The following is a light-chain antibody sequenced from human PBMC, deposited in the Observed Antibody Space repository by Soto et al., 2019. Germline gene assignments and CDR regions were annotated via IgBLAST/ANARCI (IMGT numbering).Light chain of an antibody. CDR2: WAS. Sequence: DIVMTQSPDSLTLSLGERATINCKSSQSVFSRFRNKNYLGWFQQKPGQTPRLLIYWASTRESGVSDRFSGSGSGTDFTLTIDSLQAEDVAFYYCQQYYTTPSWTFGQGTKVEV. V-gene: IGKV4-1*01. CDR3: QQYYTTPSWT. CDR1: QSVFSRFRNKNY. J-gene: IGKJ1*01.